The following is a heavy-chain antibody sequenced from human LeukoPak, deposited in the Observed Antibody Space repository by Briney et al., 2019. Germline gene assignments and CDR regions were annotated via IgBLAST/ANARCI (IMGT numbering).Heavy chain of an antibody. CDR3: VRHDGRGGATMGAFDS. CDR1: GGSISSSSYS. CDR2: ISNSGST. J-gene: IGHJ5*01. Sequence: SETLSLTCTVSGGSISSSSYSWGWIRQPPGKGLEWIGTISNSGSTYYNPSLDGRVTVSLDTSANQFSLQLNSVTAADTAVYYCVRHDGRGGATMGAFDSWGQGSLVTVSS. D-gene: IGHD5-12*01. V-gene: IGHV4-39*01.